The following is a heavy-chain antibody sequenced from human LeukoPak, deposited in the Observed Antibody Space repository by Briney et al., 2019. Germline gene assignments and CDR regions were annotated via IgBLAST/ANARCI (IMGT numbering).Heavy chain of an antibody. CDR3: AREIVVVVAGWFDP. D-gene: IGHD2-15*01. CDR2: IYYSGST. CDR1: GGSISSSSYY. Sequence: SDTLSLTCTVSGGSISSSSYYWGWIRQPPGKGLEWIGSIYYSGSTDYNPSLKSRVTISVDTSKNQFSLKLSSVTAADTAVYYCAREIVVVVAGWFDPWGQGTLVTVSS. J-gene: IGHJ5*02. V-gene: IGHV4-39*07.